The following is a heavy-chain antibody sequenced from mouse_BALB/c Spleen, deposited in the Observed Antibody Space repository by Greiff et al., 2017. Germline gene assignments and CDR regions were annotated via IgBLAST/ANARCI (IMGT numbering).Heavy chain of an antibody. D-gene: IGHD2-2*01. V-gene: IGHV1-7*01. J-gene: IGHJ4*01. CDR2: INPSTGYT. CDR3: ARLGYDDVDY. CDR1: GYTFTSYW. Sequence: VQLQQSGAELAKPGASVKMSCKASGYTFTSYWMHWVKQRPGQGLEWIGYINPSTGYTEYNQKFKDKATLTADNPSRTAYMQLSSQTSEDSAVYYCARLGYDDVDYWGQGTSVTVSS.